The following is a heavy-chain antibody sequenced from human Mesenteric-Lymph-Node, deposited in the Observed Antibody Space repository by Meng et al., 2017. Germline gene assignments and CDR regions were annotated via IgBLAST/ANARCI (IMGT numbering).Heavy chain of an antibody. D-gene: IGHD6-13*01. Sequence: ASVKVSCKASGYTFTNYGLSWVRRAPGQGLEWMGIINPSGGSTSYAQKFQGRVTMTRDTSISTAYMELSRLRSDDTAVYYCARDLSSWYVGWYFDYWGQGTLVTVSS. CDR2: INPSGGST. V-gene: IGHV1-46*01. CDR1: GYTFTNYG. J-gene: IGHJ4*02. CDR3: ARDLSSWYVGWYFDY.